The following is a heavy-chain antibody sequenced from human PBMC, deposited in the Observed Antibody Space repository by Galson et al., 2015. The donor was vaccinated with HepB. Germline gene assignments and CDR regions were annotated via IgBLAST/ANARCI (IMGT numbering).Heavy chain of an antibody. CDR1: GFTFSRYA. D-gene: IGHD1-26*01. CDR3: ANSSGSYVGY. CDR2: IWYDGSKK. V-gene: IGHV3-33*06. Sequence: SLRLSCAASGFTFSRYAMHWVRQAPGKGLEWVAVIWYDGSKKYFADSVKGRFTISRDNSKNTLSLQMNSLRPEDTAVYYCANSSGSYVGYWGQGTLVTVSS. J-gene: IGHJ4*02.